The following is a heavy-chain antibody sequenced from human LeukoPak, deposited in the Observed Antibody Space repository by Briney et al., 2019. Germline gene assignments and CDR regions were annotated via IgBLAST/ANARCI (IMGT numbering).Heavy chain of an antibody. V-gene: IGHV4-34*01. CDR2: INHSGST. CDR1: GGSFSGYY. D-gene: IGHD2-15*01. J-gene: IGHJ4*02. CDR3: ARNCRDGYKAPYYFDY. Sequence: SETLSLTCAVYGGSFSGYYWSWIRQPPGEGLEWIGEINHSGSTNYNPSLKSRVTISVDTSKNQFSLKLSSVTAADTAVYYCARNCRDGYKAPYYFDYWGQGTLVTVSS.